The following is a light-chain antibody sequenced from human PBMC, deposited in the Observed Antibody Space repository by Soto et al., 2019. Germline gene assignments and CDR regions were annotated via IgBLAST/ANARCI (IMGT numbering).Light chain of an antibody. CDR3: QQYGSSPT. J-gene: IGKJ1*01. V-gene: IGKV3-20*01. CDR1: QSVSNN. CDR2: GAS. Sequence: EIVLTQSPSSLSVSPGDSATLSCRASQSVSNNLAWYHQKPGQAPRVLIYGASSRATGIPDRFSGSGSGTDFTLTISRLEPEDCAVYYCQQYGSSPTFGQGAKVDNK.